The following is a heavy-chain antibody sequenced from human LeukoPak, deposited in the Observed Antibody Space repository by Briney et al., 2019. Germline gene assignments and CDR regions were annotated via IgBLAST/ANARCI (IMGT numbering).Heavy chain of an antibody. CDR1: GYTFTSYD. CDR3: ARGKVTTAKTRVPPRSQENYGMDV. Sequence: GASVKVSCKASGYTFTSYDINWVRQATGQGLEWMGWMNPNSGNTGYAQKFQGRVTMTRNTSISTAYMELGSLRSEDTAVYYCARGKVTTAKTRVPPRSQENYGMDVWGQGTTVTVSS. V-gene: IGHV1-8*01. CDR2: MNPNSGNT. D-gene: IGHD4-17*01. J-gene: IGHJ6*02.